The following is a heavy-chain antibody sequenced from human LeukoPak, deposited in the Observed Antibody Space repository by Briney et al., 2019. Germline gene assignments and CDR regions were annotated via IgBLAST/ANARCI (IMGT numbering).Heavy chain of an antibody. CDR3: ARDDTVTLAFDI. J-gene: IGHJ3*02. Sequence: GGSLRLSCAASGFTFSSYAMHWVRQAPGKGLEWVAVISYDGSNKYYADSVKGRFTISRGNSKNTLYLQMNSLRAEDTAVYYCARDDTVTLAFDIWGQGTMVTVSS. V-gene: IGHV3-30-3*01. D-gene: IGHD4-17*01. CDR2: ISYDGSNK. CDR1: GFTFSSYA.